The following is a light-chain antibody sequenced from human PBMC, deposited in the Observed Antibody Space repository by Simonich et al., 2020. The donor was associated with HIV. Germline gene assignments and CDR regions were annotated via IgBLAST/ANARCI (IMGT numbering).Light chain of an antibody. CDR3: QQYNNWPLT. J-gene: IGKJ4*01. V-gene: IGKV3-15*01. Sequence: EIVMTQSPATLSVSPGERATLSCRARQSVSSNLAWYQQKPGQAPRLLSYSASTRATGIPAKFSGSWSGTEFTLTISSMQSEDIAVYYCQQYNNWPLTFGGGTKVEIK. CDR2: SAS. CDR1: QSVSSN.